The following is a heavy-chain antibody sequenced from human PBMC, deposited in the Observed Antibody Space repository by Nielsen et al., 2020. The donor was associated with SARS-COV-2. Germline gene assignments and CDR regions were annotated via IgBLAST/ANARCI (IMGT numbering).Heavy chain of an antibody. J-gene: IGHJ4*02. Sequence: GESLKISCAASGFTFSSYAMNWVRQAPGKGLEWVSAISGSGGSTYYADSVKGRFTISRDNSKNTLYLQMNSLRAEDTAVYYCAKNPPYTAMVTPWIYWGQGTLVTVSS. D-gene: IGHD5-18*01. CDR2: ISGSGGST. CDR1: GFTFSSYA. V-gene: IGHV3-23*01. CDR3: AKNPPYTAMVTPWIY.